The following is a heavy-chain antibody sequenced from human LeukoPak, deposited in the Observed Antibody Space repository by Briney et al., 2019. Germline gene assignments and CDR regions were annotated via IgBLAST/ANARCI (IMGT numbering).Heavy chain of an antibody. Sequence: GASVKVSCKASGYIFTNYAMHWVRQAPGQRLEWMGWSNAGNGNTKYSQEFQGRVTVTRDTSASTAYMELSSLRSEDLAVYYCARGYVDPAGGYYFDYWGQGTLVTVSS. J-gene: IGHJ4*02. D-gene: IGHD3-16*01. CDR1: GYIFTNYA. CDR3: ARGYVDPAGGYYFDY. V-gene: IGHV1-3*02. CDR2: SNAGNGNT.